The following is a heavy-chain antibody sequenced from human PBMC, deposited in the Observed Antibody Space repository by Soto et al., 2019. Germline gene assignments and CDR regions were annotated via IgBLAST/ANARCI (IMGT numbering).Heavy chain of an antibody. Sequence: GASVKVSCKASGYTFTSYAMHWVRQAPGQRLEWMGWVNAGNGNTKYSQKFQGRVTITRDTSASTAYMELSSLRSEDTAVYYCARDPCSSTSCYDLAPPSDYWGQGTLVTVSS. CDR3: ARDPCSSTSCYDLAPPSDY. D-gene: IGHD2-2*01. CDR1: GYTFTSYA. J-gene: IGHJ4*02. V-gene: IGHV1-3*01. CDR2: VNAGNGNT.